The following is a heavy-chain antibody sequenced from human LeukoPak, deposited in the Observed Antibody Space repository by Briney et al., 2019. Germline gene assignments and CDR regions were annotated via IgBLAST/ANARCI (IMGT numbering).Heavy chain of an antibody. CDR3: ARIRAPSSFGQRESDY. V-gene: IGHV7-4-1*02. J-gene: IGHJ4*02. D-gene: IGHD3-3*02. CDR1: GYTFITYY. Sequence: ASVKVSCTASGYTFITYYIHWLRPAPGQGLEWMGWINTNTRNPTYAQGFTGRFVFSLDTSVSTAYLQISSLKAEDTAVYYCARIRAPSSFGQRESDYWGQGTLVTVSS. CDR2: INTNTRNP.